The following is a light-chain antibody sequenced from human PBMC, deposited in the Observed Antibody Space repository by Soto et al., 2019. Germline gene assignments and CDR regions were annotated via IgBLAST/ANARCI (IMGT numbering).Light chain of an antibody. CDR2: GAS. CDR3: QQCNNWPLT. V-gene: IGKV3-15*01. CDR1: QSVSSN. Sequence: EIVMTQSPATLYVSPGERATLSCRASQSVSSNLAWYQQKPGQAPRLLIYGASTRATGIPARFSGSGSGTELTLTISSLQSEDFAVYYCQQCNNWPLTFGQGTRVEIK. J-gene: IGKJ1*01.